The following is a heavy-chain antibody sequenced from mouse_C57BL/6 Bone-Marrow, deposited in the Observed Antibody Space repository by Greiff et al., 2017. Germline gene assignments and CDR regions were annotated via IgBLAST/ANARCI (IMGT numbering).Heavy chain of an antibody. CDR3: ARHYVYYAMDY. Sequence: EVQRVESGGDLVKPGGSLKLSCAASGFTFSSYGMSWVRQTPDKRLEWVATISSGGSYTYYPDRVQGRFTISRDNAKTTLYLQMSSLKSEDTAMDYCARHYVYYAMDYWGQGTSVTVSS. V-gene: IGHV5-6*01. CDR1: GFTFSSYG. CDR2: ISSGGSYT. J-gene: IGHJ4*01.